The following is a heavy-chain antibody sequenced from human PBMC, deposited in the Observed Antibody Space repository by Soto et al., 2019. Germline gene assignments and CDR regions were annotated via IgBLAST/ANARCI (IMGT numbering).Heavy chain of an antibody. V-gene: IGHV2-26*01. CDR1: GFSLSNARMG. Sequence: QVTLKESGPVLVKPAETLTLTCTVSGFSLSNARMGVSWIRQPPGKALEWLSHIFSNDEKSYSTSLKSRLTSSNDTSKSHVSLTMTTMDPVDTATYYWARHGRGVGARPLAYWGQGTLVTVSS. CDR2: IFSNDEK. J-gene: IGHJ4*02. D-gene: IGHD1-26*01. CDR3: ARHGRGVGARPLAY.